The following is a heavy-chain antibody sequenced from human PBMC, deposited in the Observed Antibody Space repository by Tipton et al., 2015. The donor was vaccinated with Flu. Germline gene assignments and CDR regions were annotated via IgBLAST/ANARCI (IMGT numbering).Heavy chain of an antibody. D-gene: IGHD6-19*01. J-gene: IGHJ4*02. V-gene: IGHV4-38-2*01. CDR1: GDSIGSDYY. Sequence: TLSLTCSVSGDSIGSDYYWGWIRQPPGKGLEWLGNIHRSGNTYYNSSLKSRVTISVDTSKNQFSLKLSSVTAADTAVYYCASSPGYNSGWYYFDYWGQGALVTVSS. CDR2: IHRSGNT. CDR3: ASSPGYNSGWYYFDY.